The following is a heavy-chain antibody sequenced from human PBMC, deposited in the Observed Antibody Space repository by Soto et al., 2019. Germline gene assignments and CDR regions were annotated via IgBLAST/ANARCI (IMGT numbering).Heavy chain of an antibody. CDR2: IERDDDDK. V-gene: IGHV2-70*13. D-gene: IGHD1-20*01. CDR1: GFSLTSPGMC. CDR3: ARYIRGPRGFKGMDV. J-gene: IGHJ6*02. Sequence: SGPTLVNPTETLTLTCTFSGFSLTSPGMCVSWIRQPPGKALEWLALIERDDDDKYYSTSLKTRLTISKDTRKNQVVLTMANMDPADTGTYYCARYIRGPRGFKGMDVWGQGTTVTVSS.